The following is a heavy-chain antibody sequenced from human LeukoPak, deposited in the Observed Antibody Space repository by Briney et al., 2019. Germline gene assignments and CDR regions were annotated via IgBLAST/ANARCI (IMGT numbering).Heavy chain of an antibody. CDR1: GFSFSNYN. CDR2: ISSSSSYI. D-gene: IGHD6-13*01. Sequence: GGSLRLSCAASGFSFSNYNMNWVRQAPGKGLEWVSSISSSSSYIYYADSVKGRFTISRDNAKNSLYLQMNSLRAEDTAVYYCARSPAYSSSWYFDLWGRGTLVTVSS. CDR3: ARSPAYSSSWYFDL. V-gene: IGHV3-21*01. J-gene: IGHJ2*01.